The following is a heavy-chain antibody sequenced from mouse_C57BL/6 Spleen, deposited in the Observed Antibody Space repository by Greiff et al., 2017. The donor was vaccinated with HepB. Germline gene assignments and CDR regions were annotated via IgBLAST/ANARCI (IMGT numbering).Heavy chain of an antibody. CDR2: ISYSGST. V-gene: IGHV3-1*01. D-gene: IGHD2-1*01. CDR3: ARGEGYGNYGDAMDY. Sequence: ESGPGMVKPSQSLSLPCTVTGYSITSGYDWHWIRHFPGNKLEWMGYISYSGSTNYNPSLKSRISITHDTSKNHFFLKLNSVTTEDTATYYCARGEGYGNYGDAMDYWGQGTSVTVSS. CDR1: GYSITSGYD. J-gene: IGHJ4*01.